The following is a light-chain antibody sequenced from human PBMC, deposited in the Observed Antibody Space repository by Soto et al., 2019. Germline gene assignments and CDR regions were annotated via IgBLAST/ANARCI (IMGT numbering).Light chain of an antibody. Sequence: DIVMTQSPDSLAVSLGERATINCKSSQSVFSSSSSANHLAWFQHKPGQPPKLLISWAATRASGVPDRFSGSGSGTDYTLTISRLQAEDVAVYYCHQYYRTPWTFGQGTKVDIK. CDR1: QSVFSSSSSANH. V-gene: IGKV4-1*01. J-gene: IGKJ1*01. CDR2: WAA. CDR3: HQYYRTPWT.